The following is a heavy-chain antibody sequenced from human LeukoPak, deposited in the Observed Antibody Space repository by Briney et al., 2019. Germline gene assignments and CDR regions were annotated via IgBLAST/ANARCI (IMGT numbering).Heavy chain of an antibody. V-gene: IGHV3-74*01. CDR1: GFTFSAYA. J-gene: IGHJ4*02. CDR3: ARDPPVYYYDSSGYIDY. CDR2: INSDGSST. D-gene: IGHD3-22*01. Sequence: GGSLRLSCEASGFTFSAYAMTWVRQAPGKGLVWVSRINSDGSSTSYADSVKGRFTISRDNAKNTLYLQMNSLRAEDTAVYYCARDPPVYYYDSSGYIDYWGQGTLVTVSS.